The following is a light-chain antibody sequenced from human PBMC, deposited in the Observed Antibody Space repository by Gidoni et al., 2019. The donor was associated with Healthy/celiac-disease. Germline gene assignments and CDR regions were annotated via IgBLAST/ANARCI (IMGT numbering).Light chain of an antibody. CDR3: RQRYSSPPT. CDR1: QSISSY. J-gene: IGKJ2*01. V-gene: IGKV1-39*01. CDR2: DAA. Sequence: DTQMPQSPSTLSASLGDRVTITCRASQSISSYLNSYQQKTGEAPKLLIYDAASLKAAVLSKISSSRWATEDTLTIISLQHEDYATYYCRQRYSSPPTFGQGTKLEIK.